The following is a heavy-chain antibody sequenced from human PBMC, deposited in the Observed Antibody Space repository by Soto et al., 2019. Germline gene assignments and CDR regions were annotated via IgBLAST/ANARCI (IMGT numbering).Heavy chain of an antibody. Sequence: GASVKVSCKASGYTFTASYMHWVRQAPGQGLEWMGIIDPSGGSTSYSQKFQGRVTMTRDTSTSTVYMGLNSLRSEDTAVFYCARDSGHYYRSDAFDKWGQGTMVTVSS. V-gene: IGHV1-46*01. CDR2: IDPSGGST. CDR1: GYTFTASY. J-gene: IGHJ3*02. CDR3: ARDSGHYYRSDAFDK. D-gene: IGHD1-26*01.